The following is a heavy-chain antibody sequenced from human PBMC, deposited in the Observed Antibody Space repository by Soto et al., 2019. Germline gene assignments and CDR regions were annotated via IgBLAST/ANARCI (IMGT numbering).Heavy chain of an antibody. CDR2: ISYDGSNK. D-gene: IGHD3-10*01. Sequence: GGSLRLSCAASGFTFSSYAMHWVRQAPGKGLEWVAVISYDGSNKYYADSVKGRFTISRDNSKNTLYLQMNSLRAEDTAVYYCARDTGLADYWGQGTLVTVSS. CDR3: ARDTGLADY. V-gene: IGHV3-30-3*01. J-gene: IGHJ4*02. CDR1: GFTFSSYA.